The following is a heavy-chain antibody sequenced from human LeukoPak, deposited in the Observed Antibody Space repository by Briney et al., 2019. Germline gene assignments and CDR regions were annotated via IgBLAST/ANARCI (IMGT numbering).Heavy chain of an antibody. CDR1: GFTFSSYV. D-gene: IGHD4-17*01. CDR2: ISYDGSNK. Sequence: AGSLRLSCAASGFTFSSYVVHWVRQAPGKGLEWVAFISYDGSNKYYADSVKGRCTIYRDNSKNTVYLQMNSLRAEDTAVYYCAKDMDHDYDDYGFDYWGQGTPVTVSS. V-gene: IGHV3-30*18. J-gene: IGHJ4*02. CDR3: AKDMDHDYDDYGFDY.